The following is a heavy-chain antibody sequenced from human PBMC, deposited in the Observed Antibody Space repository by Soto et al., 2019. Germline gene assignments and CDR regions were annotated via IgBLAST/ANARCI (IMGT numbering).Heavy chain of an antibody. CDR3: ARLFPRSFDV. J-gene: IGHJ3*01. CDR1: GYNFTNFW. Sequence: PGESLKISCKVSGYNFTNFWIGWVRQMPGKGLEWIGIIYPSDSDTKYSPSFQGQVTISADKSISTAYLQWSSLKASDTAMYYCARLFPRSFDVWGQGTMVTVSS. D-gene: IGHD3-3*01. V-gene: IGHV5-51*01. CDR2: IYPSDSDT.